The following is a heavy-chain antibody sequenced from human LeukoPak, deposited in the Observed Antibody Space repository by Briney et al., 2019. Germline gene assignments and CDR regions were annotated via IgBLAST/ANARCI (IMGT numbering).Heavy chain of an antibody. CDR1: GFTFNTFW. D-gene: IGHD2/OR15-2a*01. CDR3: ASQQSFHYYYMDV. Sequence: PGGSLRLSCAASGFTFNTFWMQWVRQAPGKGLVWVSSINAGGSSTSHADSMKGRFTISRDNAKNTLYLQMNSLRADDTAVYYCASQQSFHYYYMDVWGKGTTVTVSS. J-gene: IGHJ6*03. V-gene: IGHV3-74*01. CDR2: INAGGSST.